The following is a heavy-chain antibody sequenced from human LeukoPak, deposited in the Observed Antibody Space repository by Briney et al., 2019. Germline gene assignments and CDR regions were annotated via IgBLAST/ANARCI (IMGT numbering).Heavy chain of an antibody. J-gene: IGHJ4*02. CDR1: GYTFTSYA. CDR2: IIPILGIA. V-gene: IGHV1-69*04. D-gene: IGHD3-22*01. CDR3: ARRYYYDSSGYYYSGEFDY. Sequence: ASVKVSCKASGYTFTSYAISWVRQAPGQGLEWMGRIIPILGIANYAQKFQGRVTITADKSTSTAYMELSSLRSEDTAVYYCARRYYYDSSGYYYSGEFDYWGQGTLVTVSS.